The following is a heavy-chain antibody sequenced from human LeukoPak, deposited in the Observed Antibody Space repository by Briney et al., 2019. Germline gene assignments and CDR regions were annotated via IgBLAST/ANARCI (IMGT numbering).Heavy chain of an antibody. CDR3: AKRSTVRGVIGFDP. CDR2: MNPNSGNT. CDR1: RGTFSSYA. D-gene: IGHD3-10*01. V-gene: IGHV1-8*02. Sequence: ASVKVSCKASRGTFSSYAISWVRQAPGQGLEWMGWMNPNSGNTGYAQKFQGRVTMTRNTSISTAYMELSSLRSEDTAVYYCAKRSTVRGVIGFDPWGQGTLVTVSS. J-gene: IGHJ5*02.